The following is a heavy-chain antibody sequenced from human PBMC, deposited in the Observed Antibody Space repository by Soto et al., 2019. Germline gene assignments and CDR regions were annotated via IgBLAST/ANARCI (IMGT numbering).Heavy chain of an antibody. CDR3: ARRPYRSSSNYLAY. D-gene: IGHD6-6*01. J-gene: IGHJ4*02. CDR1: GGSISSSSYY. V-gene: IGHV4-39*01. CDR2: IYYSGST. Sequence: SSETLSLTCTVSGGSISSSSYYWGWIRQPPGKGLEWIGSIYYSGSTYYNPSLKSRVTISVDTSKNQFSLKLSSVTAADTAVYYCARRPYRSSSNYLAYWAQGTPVTVSA.